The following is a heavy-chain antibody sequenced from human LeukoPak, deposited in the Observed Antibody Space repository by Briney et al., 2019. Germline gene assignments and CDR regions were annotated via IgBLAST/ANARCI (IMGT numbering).Heavy chain of an antibody. Sequence: PSETLSLTCTVSGYSISSGYYCAWIRQPPGKGLEWIGSIYHSGSTYYNPSLKSRITISIDTSKNQFSLKLSSVTAADTALYYCARSTSTGSGKGYFDPWGQGTLVTVSS. D-gene: IGHD3-10*01. CDR1: GYSISSGYY. CDR2: IYHSGST. V-gene: IGHV4-38-2*02. CDR3: ARSTSTGSGKGYFDP. J-gene: IGHJ5*02.